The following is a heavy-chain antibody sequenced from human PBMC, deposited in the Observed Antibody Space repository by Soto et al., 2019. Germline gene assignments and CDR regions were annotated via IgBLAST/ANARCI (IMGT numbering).Heavy chain of an antibody. D-gene: IGHD6-19*01. V-gene: IGHV3-7*01. CDR2: IKQDGSEK. J-gene: IGHJ4*02. Sequence: PGGALRLSCAGSGRTFSNYWMSWGRQAPGKGLEWVANIKQDGSEKYYVDSVKGRFTISRNNAENSLSLQMNSLRAEDTAVYYCVPSETVAGHHYWGQGTLVTSPQ. CDR3: VPSETVAGHHY. CDR1: GRTFSNYW.